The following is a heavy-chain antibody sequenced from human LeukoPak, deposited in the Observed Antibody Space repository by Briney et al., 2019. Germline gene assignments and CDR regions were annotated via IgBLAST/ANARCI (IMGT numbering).Heavy chain of an antibody. Sequence: ASVKVCCKASGYTFTSYAIHWVRQAPGQRLEWMGWTSAGNGNTKYSQNFQGRVTFISNTSATTAFMELSSLRSEDAAVYYCARDSGSGNNDYWGQGTLVTVSS. CDR1: GYTFTSYA. J-gene: IGHJ4*02. CDR3: ARDSGSGNNDY. V-gene: IGHV1-3*01. CDR2: TSAGNGNT. D-gene: IGHD1-26*01.